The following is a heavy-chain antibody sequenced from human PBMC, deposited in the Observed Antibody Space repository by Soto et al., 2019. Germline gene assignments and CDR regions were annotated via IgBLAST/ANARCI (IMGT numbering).Heavy chain of an antibody. CDR3: ARGPGYSVSGSYYLDY. D-gene: IGHD3-10*01. CDR2: INQSEAT. Sequence: PSETLSLTCAVYGGSFSGYYYNWIRQPPGKGLEWIGEINQSEATNYDPSLKSRVTISVDTAKTQVSLKLTSVTAADTALYYCARGPGYSVSGSYYLDYWGQGTLVTVSS. J-gene: IGHJ4*02. V-gene: IGHV4-34*01. CDR1: GGSFSGYY.